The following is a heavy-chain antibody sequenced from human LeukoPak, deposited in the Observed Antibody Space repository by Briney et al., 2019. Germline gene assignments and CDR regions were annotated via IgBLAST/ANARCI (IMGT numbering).Heavy chain of an antibody. CDR3: ARRYCSGGSCYSSLDY. D-gene: IGHD2-15*01. J-gene: IGHJ4*02. CDR1: GGSISSYY. V-gene: IGHV4-59*08. CDR2: IYYSGST. Sequence: SETLSLTCTVSGGSISSYYWSWVRQPPGKGLEWIGYIYYSGSTNYNPSLKSRVTISVDTSKIQFSLKLSSATAADTAVYYCARRYCSGGSCYSSLDYWGQGSLVTVSS.